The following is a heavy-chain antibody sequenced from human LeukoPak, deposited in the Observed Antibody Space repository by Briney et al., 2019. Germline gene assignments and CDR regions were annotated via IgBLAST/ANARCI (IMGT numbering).Heavy chain of an antibody. D-gene: IGHD2-2*01. Sequence: SETLSLTCTVSGGSISSYYWSWIRQPAGKGLEWIGRIYTSGSTNYNPSLKSRVTMSVDTSKNQFSLKLSSVTAADTAVYYCASLTDIVVVPAATHNTRFDYWGQGTLVTVSS. CDR1: GGSISSYY. CDR2: IYTSGST. CDR3: ASLTDIVVVPAATHNTRFDY. V-gene: IGHV4-4*07. J-gene: IGHJ4*02.